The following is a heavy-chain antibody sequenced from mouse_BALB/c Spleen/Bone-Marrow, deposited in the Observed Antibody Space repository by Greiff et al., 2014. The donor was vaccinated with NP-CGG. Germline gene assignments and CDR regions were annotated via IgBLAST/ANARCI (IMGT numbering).Heavy chain of an antibody. CDR1: GFTFSSYT. Sequence: DVKLQESGGGLVQPGGSLKLSCAASGFTFSSYTMSWVRQTPEKRLEWVAYISNAGGNTYYSDTVKGRFTISRDNANNTLYLQMSSLKSEDTAMYYCALLMGAMDYWGQGTSVTVSS. CDR2: ISNAGGNT. V-gene: IGHV5-12-2*01. J-gene: IGHJ4*01. CDR3: ALLMGAMDY.